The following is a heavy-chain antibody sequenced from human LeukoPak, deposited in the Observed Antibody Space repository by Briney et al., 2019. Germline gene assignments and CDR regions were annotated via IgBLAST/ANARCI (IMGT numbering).Heavy chain of an antibody. D-gene: IGHD1-26*01. V-gene: IGHV4-39*01. J-gene: IGHJ3*02. CDR2: IYYSGST. CDR3: ARVPIVGATLGAFDI. CDR1: GGSISSSSYY. Sequence: SETLSLTCTVSGGSISSSSYYWGWIRQPPGKGLEWIGYIYYSGSTYYNPSLKSRVTISVDTSKNQFSLKLSSVTAADTAVYYCARVPIVGATLGAFDIWGQRTMVTVSS.